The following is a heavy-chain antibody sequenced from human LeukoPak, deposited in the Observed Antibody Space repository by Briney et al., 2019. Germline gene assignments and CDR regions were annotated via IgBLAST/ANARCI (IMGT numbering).Heavy chain of an antibody. CDR1: GFSLYSSGVG. J-gene: IGHJ4*02. CDR3: AHRRPGHLTGWDNSYFDN. V-gene: IGHV2-5*02. D-gene: IGHD1/OR15-1a*01. Sequence: SGPTLVNPTQTLTLTCTFSGFSLYSSGVGVGWIRQPPGKALEWLTVIYWDDDKRYNPSLRSRLTMSKDASKSQVFLVMSNMDPVDTATYYCAHRRPGHLTGWDNSYFDNWGPGTLVTVSS. CDR2: IYWDDDK.